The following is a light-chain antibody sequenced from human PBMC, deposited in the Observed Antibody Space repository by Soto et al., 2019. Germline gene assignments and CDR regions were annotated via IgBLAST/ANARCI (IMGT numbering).Light chain of an antibody. CDR2: SNI. Sequence: QSVLTQPPSASGTPGQRVTISCSGSSSNIGSNTVNWDQQLPGTAPKLLIYSNIQRPSGVPDRFSGTKPGTSASLAISGLQSEDEADYYCAAWDDSLNGNWVFGGGTKVTVL. V-gene: IGLV1-44*01. CDR3: AAWDDSLNGNWV. CDR1: SSNIGSNT. J-gene: IGLJ3*02.